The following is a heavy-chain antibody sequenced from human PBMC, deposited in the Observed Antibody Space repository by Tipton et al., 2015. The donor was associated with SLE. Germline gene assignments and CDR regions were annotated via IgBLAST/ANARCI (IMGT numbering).Heavy chain of an antibody. CDR3: AGYSGYDSFDY. CDR1: GGSISSHY. J-gene: IGHJ4*02. D-gene: IGHD5-12*01. V-gene: IGHV4-59*11. Sequence: LRLSCTVSGGSISSHYWSWIRQPPGKGLEWIGYIYYSGSTNYNPSLKSRVTISVDTSKNQFSLKLSSVTAADTAVYYCAGYSGYDSFDYWGQGTLVTVSS. CDR2: IYYSGST.